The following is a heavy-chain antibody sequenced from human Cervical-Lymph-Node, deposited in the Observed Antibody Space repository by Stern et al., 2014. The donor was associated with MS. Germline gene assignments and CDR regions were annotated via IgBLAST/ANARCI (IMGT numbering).Heavy chain of an antibody. CDR2: IWHSGYT. D-gene: IGHD6-13*01. CDR3: ARRGGQQMVHFDY. J-gene: IGHJ4*02. CDR1: GGSISYGTS. V-gene: IGHV4/OR15-8*02. Sequence: QVQLQESGPGLGKPSATLSLTCGVSGGSISYGTSWTWVRQSPGKGLAGIGEIWHSGYTRYNPHFRSRLTVPIDTSNHQVSLKPHAMTAADTAVYYCARRGGQQMVHFDYWGQGTLVIVSS.